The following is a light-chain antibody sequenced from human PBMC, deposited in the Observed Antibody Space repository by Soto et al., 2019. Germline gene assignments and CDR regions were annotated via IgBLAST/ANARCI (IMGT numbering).Light chain of an antibody. Sequence: EIVLTQSPATLSSFPGDRVTLSCRASQAVNTRLAWYQHKPGQAPRLLIYLASNRAAGVPARFSGSGSGTDFTLTISSLQPEDFATYYCQQYESLPLTFGQGTRLEI. CDR1: QAVNTR. CDR3: QQYESLPLT. V-gene: IGKV3D-11*03. CDR2: LAS. J-gene: IGKJ5*01.